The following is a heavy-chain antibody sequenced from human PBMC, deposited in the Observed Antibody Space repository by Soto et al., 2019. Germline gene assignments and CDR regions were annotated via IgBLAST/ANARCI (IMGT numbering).Heavy chain of an antibody. D-gene: IGHD3-22*01. CDR1: GGSISSSNW. CDR2: IYHSGST. J-gene: IGHJ4*02. Sequence: QVQLQESGPGLVKPSGTLSLTCAVSGGSISSSNWWSWVRQPPGKGLEWIGEIYHSGSTNYNPSLNSRVTISVDKSKNQFSLKLSSVTAADTAVYYCARGAYSGYYHDVNFDYWGQGTLVTVSS. CDR3: ARGAYSGYYHDVNFDY. V-gene: IGHV4-4*02.